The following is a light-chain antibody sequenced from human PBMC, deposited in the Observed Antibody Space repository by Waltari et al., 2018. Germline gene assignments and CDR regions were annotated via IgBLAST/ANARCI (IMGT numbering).Light chain of an antibody. J-gene: IGKJ1*01. V-gene: IGKV3-15*01. CDR2: DAS. CDR1: QSVSSN. Sequence: EIVMMQSPATLSVSRGERATLSCRASQSVSSNLAWYQQKPGQAPRLLIFDASPRATGIHAMFSGSGSGTEFTLTISSLQSEDSALYYCQQYNNWPRTFRQGTKVDIK. CDR3: QQYNNWPRT.